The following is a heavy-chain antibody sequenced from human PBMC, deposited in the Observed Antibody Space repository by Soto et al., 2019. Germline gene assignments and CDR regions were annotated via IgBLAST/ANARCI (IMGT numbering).Heavy chain of an antibody. V-gene: IGHV3-30*03. J-gene: IGHJ6*02. CDR2: ISNDALNK. CDR3: ARPRRDYYYYYGMDV. CDR1: GFPFSGYG. Sequence: QVQLVESGGGVVQPGRSLRLSCAASGFPFSGYGMHWVRQAPGKGLEWVAVISNDALNKYYPDSVKGRFATSRDDSRNTLYLQMNSLRAEDTAVYYCARPRRDYYYYYGMDVWGQGTTVTVSS.